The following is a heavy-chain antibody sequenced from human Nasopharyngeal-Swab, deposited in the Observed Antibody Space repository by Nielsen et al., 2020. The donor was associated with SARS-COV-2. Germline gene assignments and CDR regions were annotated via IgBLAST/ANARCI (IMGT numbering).Heavy chain of an antibody. CDR1: GYSFINHD. D-gene: IGHD3-10*01. J-gene: IGHJ5*02. CDR3: ARGGSSLGANLEDP. CDR2: MTPNSGNT. Sequence: ASVKVSCKASGYSFINHDINWVRQSTGQGREWMGWMTPNSGNTGYAQKFQGRVTMTRNTSTRTAYLELRSLRSEDTAVYYCARGGSSLGANLEDPWGQGTLVIVSS. V-gene: IGHV1-8*01.